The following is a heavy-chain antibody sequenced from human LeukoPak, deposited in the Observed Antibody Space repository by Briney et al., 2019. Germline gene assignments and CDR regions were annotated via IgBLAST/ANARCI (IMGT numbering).Heavy chain of an antibody. Sequence: ASVKVSCKASGYTFTGYYMHWVRQAPGQGLEWMGWINPNSGVTNYAQKFQGRVTMTRDTFVSTAYMELSRLRSDDTAVYYCARDSGDGYNTPIDYWGQGTLVSVSS. CDR3: ARDSGDGYNTPIDY. V-gene: IGHV1-2*02. CDR1: GYTFTGYY. J-gene: IGHJ4*02. CDR2: INPNSGVT. D-gene: IGHD5-24*01.